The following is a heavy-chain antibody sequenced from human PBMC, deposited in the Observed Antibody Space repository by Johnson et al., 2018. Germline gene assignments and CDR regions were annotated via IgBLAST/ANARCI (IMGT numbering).Heavy chain of an antibody. CDR1: GFTFSSYG. CDR2: ISYEGSNK. D-gene: IGHD3-3*01. V-gene: IGHV3-30*18. J-gene: IGHJ6*04. Sequence: QVQLVQSGGGVVQPGRSLRLSCAVPGFTFSSYGMHWVRQAPGKGLEWVAVISYEGSNKYYADSVKGRVTITRDNSTSTLFLRMNSLRAENTAVYYCAKPRLEWDYYYGMDVWGKGTTVTVSS. CDR3: AKPRLEWDYYYGMDV.